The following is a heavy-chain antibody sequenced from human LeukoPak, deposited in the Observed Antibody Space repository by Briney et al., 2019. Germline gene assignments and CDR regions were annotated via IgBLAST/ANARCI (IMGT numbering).Heavy chain of an antibody. V-gene: IGHV4-39*01. D-gene: IGHD2-15*01. J-gene: IGHJ4*02. CDR3: ARHDTSSYSAHFDY. CDR2: MYYSGST. CDR1: GGSMSSSSFY. Sequence: SETSSLTCTVSGGSMSSSSFYWGWIRQPPGKGLEWIGSMYYSGSTYYNPSLKSRVTTSVDTSMNQFSLKLSSVTAADTAVYYCARHDTSSYSAHFDYWGQETLVTVSS.